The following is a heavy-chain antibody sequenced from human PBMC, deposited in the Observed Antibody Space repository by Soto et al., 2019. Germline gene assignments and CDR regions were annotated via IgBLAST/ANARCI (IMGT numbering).Heavy chain of an antibody. CDR1: GLPLRNYD. CDR3: ARTDRDFYGLDV. J-gene: IGHJ6*02. V-gene: IGHV3-13*05. CDR2: ISAAGDP. Sequence: EVQLVESGGGLVQPGGSLRLSCEASGLPLRNYDMHGVRQGTGKGLEWVSGISAAGDPDYADSVEGRFTISRENAQNSFFLQMNSLRVGDTAVYYCARTDRDFYGLDVWGQGTTVIVSS.